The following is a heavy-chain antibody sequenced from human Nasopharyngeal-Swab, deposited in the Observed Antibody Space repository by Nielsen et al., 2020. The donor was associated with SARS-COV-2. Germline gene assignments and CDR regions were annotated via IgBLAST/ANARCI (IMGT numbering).Heavy chain of an antibody. D-gene: IGHD3-3*01. CDR1: GGSIGSGGYY. CDR3: ARAGGITMFGVVIIDAFDI. V-gene: IGHV4-31*03. CDR2: IYYSGST. J-gene: IGHJ3*02. Sequence: SETLSLTCTVSGGSIGSGGYYWSWIRQPPGKGLEWIGYIYYSGSTYYNPSLKRRVTISVDTSKNQFSLKLSSVTAADTAVYYCARAGGITMFGVVIIDAFDIWGQGTMVTVSS.